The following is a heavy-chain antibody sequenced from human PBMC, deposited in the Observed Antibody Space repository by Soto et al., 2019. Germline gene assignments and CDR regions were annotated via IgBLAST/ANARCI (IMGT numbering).Heavy chain of an antibody. V-gene: IGHV5-51*01. Sequence: PGESLKISCRGSGYNYNLHWISRVRQKPGRGLEWMGIIYPGDSDTRYNPSFQRQVTISVDKSIITAYLQWDSLEASDTATYYCARHLRSYDFFQYYYGIDVWGQGSTVTVSS. J-gene: IGHJ6*02. D-gene: IGHD3-16*01. CDR1: GYNYNLHW. CDR2: IYPGDSDT. CDR3: ARHLRSYDFFQYYYGIDV.